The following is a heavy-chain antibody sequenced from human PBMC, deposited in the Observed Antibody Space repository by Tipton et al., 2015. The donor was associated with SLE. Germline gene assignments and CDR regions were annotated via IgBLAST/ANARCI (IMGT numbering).Heavy chain of an antibody. D-gene: IGHD4-23*01. J-gene: IGHJ4*02. V-gene: IGHV4-39*07. CDR3: AASPRLRWSPD. Sequence: TLSLTCTVSGGSISSSSYYWGWIRQPPGKGLEWIGSIYYSGSTYYNPSLKSRVTISVDTSKNQFSLKLSSVTAADTAVYYCAASPRLRWSPDWGQGTLVTVSS. CDR2: IYYSGST. CDR1: GGSISSSSYY.